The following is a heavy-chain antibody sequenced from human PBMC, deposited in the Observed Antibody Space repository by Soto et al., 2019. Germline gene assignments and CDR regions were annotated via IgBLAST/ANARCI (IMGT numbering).Heavy chain of an antibody. V-gene: IGHV4-30-4*01. CDR2: IYYSGST. J-gene: IGHJ6*02. CDR3: ARGPYSYGYAVYYSHYGMDV. Sequence: TLSLTCTVSGGSISSGDYYWIWIRQPPGNGLECIGYIYYSGSTCYNPSLKSRVTVSVDTSKDQFSLKLSSVTAADTAVYYCARGPYSYGYAVYYSHYGMDVWGQGLTITV. D-gene: IGHD5-18*01. CDR1: GGSISSGDYY.